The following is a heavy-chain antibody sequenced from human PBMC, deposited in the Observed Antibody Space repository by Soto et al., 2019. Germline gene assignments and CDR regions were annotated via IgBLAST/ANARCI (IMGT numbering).Heavy chain of an antibody. Sequence: QVQLVQSGAEVKKPGSSVKVSCKASGGTFSSYAISWVRQAPGQGLEWMGGIIPIFGTANYAQKFQGRVMITADESTSTAYVELSSLRSEDTAVHYCASPKFRFWQQLDPWGQGTLVTVSS. V-gene: IGHV1-69*01. D-gene: IGHD3-3*01. J-gene: IGHJ5*02. CDR1: GGTFSSYA. CDR2: IIPIFGTA. CDR3: ASPKFRFWQQLDP.